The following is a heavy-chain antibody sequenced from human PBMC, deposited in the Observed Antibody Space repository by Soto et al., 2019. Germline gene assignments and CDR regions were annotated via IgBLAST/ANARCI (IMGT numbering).Heavy chain of an antibody. V-gene: IGHV3-33*01. CDR1: GFTFSSYG. CDR3: ARGIVRYCSGGSCPGFDY. J-gene: IGHJ4*02. CDR2: IWYDGSNK. D-gene: IGHD2-15*01. Sequence: QVQLVESGGGVVQPGRSLRLSCAASGFTFSSYGMHWVRQAPGKGLEWVADIWYDGSNKYYADSVKGRFTISRDNSKNTLYLQMNSLRAEDTAVYYCARGIVRYCSGGSCPGFDYWGQGTLVTVSS.